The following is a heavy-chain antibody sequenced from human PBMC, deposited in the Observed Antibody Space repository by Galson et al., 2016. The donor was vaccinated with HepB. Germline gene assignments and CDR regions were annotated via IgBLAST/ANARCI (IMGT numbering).Heavy chain of an antibody. CDR1: GGSISSGSYY. CDR2: IYYSGST. J-gene: IGHJ4*02. V-gene: IGHV4-31*03. D-gene: IGHD3-10*01. Sequence: TLSLTCTVSGGSISSGSYYWNWIRQHPERGLEWIGYIYYSGSTNYNPSLKSRVTISIDTSKKQFSLKLSSVTAADTALYYCARVPVISMLQGGLSLDYWGQGTLVTVSS. CDR3: ARVPVISMLQGGLSLDY.